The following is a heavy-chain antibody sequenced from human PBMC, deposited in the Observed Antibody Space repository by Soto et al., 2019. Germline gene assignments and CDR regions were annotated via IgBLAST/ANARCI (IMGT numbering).Heavy chain of an antibody. V-gene: IGHV3-21*01. CDR2: ISSSSSYI. J-gene: IGHJ4*02. D-gene: IGHD3-22*01. Sequence: PGGSLRLSCAASGFTFSSYSMNWVRQAPGKGLEWVSSISSSSSYIYYADSVKGRFTISRDNAKNSRYLQMNSLRAEDTAVYYSARDAKSTLYYYDSSGSYFDYWGQGAMLTVSS. CDR3: ARDAKSTLYYYDSSGSYFDY. CDR1: GFTFSSYS.